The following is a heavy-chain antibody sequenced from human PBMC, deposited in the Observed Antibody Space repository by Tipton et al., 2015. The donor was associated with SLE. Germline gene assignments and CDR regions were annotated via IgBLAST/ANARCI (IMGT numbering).Heavy chain of an antibody. V-gene: IGHV4-38-2*02. CDR3: ARLIAARLPFDY. D-gene: IGHD6-6*01. J-gene: IGHJ4*02. Sequence: TLSLTCTVSGYSISSGYYWGWIRQPPGKGLEWIGSIYHSGSTNHNPSLKRRVTISVDTSKNQFSLKLSSVTAADTAVYYCARLIAARLPFDYWGQGTLVTVSS. CDR1: GYSISSGYY. CDR2: IYHSGST.